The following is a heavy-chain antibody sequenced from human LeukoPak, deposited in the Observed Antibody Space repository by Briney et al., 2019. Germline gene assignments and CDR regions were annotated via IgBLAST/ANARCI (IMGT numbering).Heavy chain of an antibody. CDR1: GFTFSSYA. CDR2: ISGSGDNT. Sequence: PGGSLRLSCVSSGFTFSSYAMSWVRQAPGKGLEWVSSISGSGDNTYYADSVKGRFTISRDNSKNTLYLQMNTLRAEDTALYYCAKQGNAYDVWGQGTLVTVSS. V-gene: IGHV3-23*01. CDR3: AKQGNAYDV. J-gene: IGHJ3*01.